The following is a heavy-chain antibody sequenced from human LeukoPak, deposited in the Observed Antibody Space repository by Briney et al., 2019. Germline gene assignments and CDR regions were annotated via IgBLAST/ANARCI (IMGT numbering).Heavy chain of an antibody. D-gene: IGHD3-10*01. CDR2: INPNSGGT. CDR3: ARVDGSGSYRYFDY. J-gene: IGHJ4*02. CDR1: GYTFTGYY. Sequence: ASVKVSCKASGYTFTGYYIHWVRQAPGQGLEWMGWINPNSGGTNYAQKFQGRVTMTRDTSISTAYMELSRLRSDDTAVYYCARVDGSGSYRYFDYWGQGTLVTVSS. V-gene: IGHV1-2*02.